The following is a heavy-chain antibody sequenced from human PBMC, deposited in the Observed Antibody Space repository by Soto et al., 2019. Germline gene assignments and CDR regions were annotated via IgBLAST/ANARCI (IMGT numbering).Heavy chain of an antibody. D-gene: IGHD3-22*01. CDR2: INAGNGNT. J-gene: IGHJ5*02. Sequence: ASVKVSCKASGYTFTSYAMHWVRQAPGQRLEWMGWINAGNGNTKYSQKFQGRVTITRDTSASTAYMELSSLRSEDTAVYYCARDLFHYYDSSGSPYNWFDPWGQGTLVTV. CDR3: ARDLFHYYDSSGSPYNWFDP. V-gene: IGHV1-3*01. CDR1: GYTFTSYA.